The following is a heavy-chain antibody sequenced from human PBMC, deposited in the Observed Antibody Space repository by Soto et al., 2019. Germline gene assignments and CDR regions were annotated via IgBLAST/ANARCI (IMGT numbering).Heavy chain of an antibody. V-gene: IGHV3-33*01. CDR3: ARVSLVGGMDYYYGMDV. D-gene: IGHD1-26*01. CDR1: GFTFSSYG. J-gene: IGHJ6*02. CDR2: IWYDGSNK. Sequence: PGGSLRLSCAASGFTFSSYGMHWVRQAPGKGLEWVAVIWYDGSNKYYADSVKDRFTISRDNSKNTLYLQMNSLRAEDTAVYYCARVSLVGGMDYYYGMDVWGQGTTVTVSS.